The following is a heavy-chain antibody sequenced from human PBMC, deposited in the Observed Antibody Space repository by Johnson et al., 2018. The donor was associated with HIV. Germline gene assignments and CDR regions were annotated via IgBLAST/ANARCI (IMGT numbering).Heavy chain of an antibody. CDR2: ISYDGSSK. CDR1: GIIFSHYG. CDR3: AKDAYCSGGSCYSQPSGI. D-gene: IGHD2-15*01. J-gene: IGHJ3*02. V-gene: IGHV3-30*18. Sequence: QVQLVESGGGVVQPGRSLRLSCAVSGIIFSHYGMHWVRQAPGKGLEWVALISYDGSSKYYADSVKGRFTISRDNSKNTLYLQMNSLRAEDTAVFYCAKDAYCSGGSCYSQPSGIWGQGTMVTVSS.